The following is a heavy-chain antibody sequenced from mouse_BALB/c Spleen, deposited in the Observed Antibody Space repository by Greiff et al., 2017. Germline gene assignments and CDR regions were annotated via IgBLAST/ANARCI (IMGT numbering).Heavy chain of an antibody. CDR1: GFSLTSYG. Sequence: VQLQESGPGLGAPSQSLSITCTVSGFSLTSYGVHWVRQPPGKGLEWLGVIWAGGSTNYNSALMSRLSISKDNSKSQVFLKMNSLQTDDTAMYYCAREGYYAMDYWGQGTSVTVSS. CDR2: IWAGGST. J-gene: IGHJ4*01. CDR3: AREGYYAMDY. V-gene: IGHV2-9*02.